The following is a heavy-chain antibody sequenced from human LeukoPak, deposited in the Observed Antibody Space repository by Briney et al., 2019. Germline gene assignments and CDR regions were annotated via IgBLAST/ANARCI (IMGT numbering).Heavy chain of an antibody. CDR3: ARLRSHLWFGDYDY. D-gene: IGHD3-10*01. CDR2: IYPGDSDT. Sequence: GESLKISCKGSGYSFTSFWIGWVRQMPGKGLGWMGIIYPGDSDTRYSPSFQGQVTISADKSISTAYLQWSSLKASDTAMYYCARLRSHLWFGDYDYWGRGTLVTVSS. J-gene: IGHJ4*02. V-gene: IGHV5-51*01. CDR1: GYSFTSFW.